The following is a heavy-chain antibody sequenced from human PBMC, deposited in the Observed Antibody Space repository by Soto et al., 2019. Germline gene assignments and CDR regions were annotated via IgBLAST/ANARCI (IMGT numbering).Heavy chain of an antibody. D-gene: IGHD1-26*01. J-gene: IGHJ4*02. Sequence: SETLSLTCTVSGGSISSGGYYWSWIRQHPGKGLEWIGYIYYSGSTYYNPSLKSRVTISVDTSKNQFSLKLSSVTAADTAVYYCASPARLLPRGALVYWGQGTLVTVSS. V-gene: IGHV4-31*03. CDR2: IYYSGST. CDR3: ASPARLLPRGALVY. CDR1: GGSISSGGYY.